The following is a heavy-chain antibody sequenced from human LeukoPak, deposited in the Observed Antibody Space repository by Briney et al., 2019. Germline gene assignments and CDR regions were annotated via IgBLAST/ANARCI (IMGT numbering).Heavy chain of an antibody. Sequence: ASVKVSCKAPGYTFTSSYMHWVRQAPGQGLEWMGIINPSGGRPTYAQKFQGRVTMTRDTSTTTVYMELSSLRSEDTAVYYCARDYGNNHCYDYWGQGTLVTVSS. V-gene: IGHV1-46*01. CDR2: INPSGGRP. D-gene: IGHD2/OR15-2a*01. CDR3: ARDYGNNHCYDY. CDR1: GYTFTSSY. J-gene: IGHJ4*02.